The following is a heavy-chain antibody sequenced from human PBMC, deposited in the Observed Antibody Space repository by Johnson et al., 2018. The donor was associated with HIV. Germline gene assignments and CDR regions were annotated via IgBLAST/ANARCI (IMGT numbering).Heavy chain of an antibody. CDR1: GFPFSSYA. D-gene: IGHD3-16*01. Sequence: QVQLVESGGGVVQPGGSLRLSCAASGFPFSSYAMHWVRQAPGRGLEWVALISFDGNTRFFGDSMKGRFTISRDNSKNTLYLEMNSLRVEDTAVYYCAREVYAHDAFDIWGQGTMVTVSS. CDR2: ISFDGNTR. CDR3: AREVYAHDAFDI. J-gene: IGHJ3*02. V-gene: IGHV3-30-3*01.